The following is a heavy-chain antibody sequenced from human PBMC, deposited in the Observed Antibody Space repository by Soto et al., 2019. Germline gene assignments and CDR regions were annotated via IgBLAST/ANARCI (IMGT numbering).Heavy chain of an antibody. V-gene: IGHV1-69*06. CDR3: ARSAWDYDILTGSYLGYYYGMDV. D-gene: IGHD3-9*01. CDR1: GGTFSSYA. Sequence: SVKVSFKASGGTFSSYAISWGRQAPGQGLEWMGGIIPIFGTANYAQKFQGRVTITADKSTSTAYMELSSLRSEDTAVYYCARSAWDYDILTGSYLGYYYGMDVWGQGTTVTVSS. J-gene: IGHJ6*02. CDR2: IIPIFGTA.